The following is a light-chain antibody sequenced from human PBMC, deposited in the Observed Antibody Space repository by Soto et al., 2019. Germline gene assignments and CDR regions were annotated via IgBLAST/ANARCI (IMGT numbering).Light chain of an antibody. CDR1: SSDVGHNYNY. CDR2: EVY. CDR3: SSYTTSSTLGYV. Sequence: QPVLTQPASVSGSPGQSITISCTGTSSDVGHNYNYVSWYQQHPGRAPKLMIYEVYNRPSGIPNRFSGSKSGNTASLTISGLQAEDEADYYCSSYTTSSTLGYVFGTGTKLTVL. J-gene: IGLJ1*01. V-gene: IGLV2-14*01.